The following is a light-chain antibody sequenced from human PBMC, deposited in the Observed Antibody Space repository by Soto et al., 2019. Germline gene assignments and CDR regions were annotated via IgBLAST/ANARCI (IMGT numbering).Light chain of an antibody. CDR1: QTVRDN. J-gene: IGKJ4*01. CDR3: QQYNIWPLT. CDR2: GAS. V-gene: IGKV3D-15*03. Sequence: EIVMTQSPATLSVSPGERATLSCRASQTVRDNLAWYQQKPGQAPRLLICGASIRATGIPARFSGSGSGTEFTLTIDTLQSEDFAVYYCQQYNIWPLTFGGGTKVEIK.